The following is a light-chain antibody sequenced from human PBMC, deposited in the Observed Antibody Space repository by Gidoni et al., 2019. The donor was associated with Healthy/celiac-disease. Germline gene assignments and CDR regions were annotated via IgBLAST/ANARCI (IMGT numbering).Light chain of an antibody. J-gene: IGKJ1*01. CDR1: QSVSSN. V-gene: IGKV3-15*01. CDR3: QQYNTWPRT. CDR2: GAS. Sequence: DIVMTQSPATLSVSAGERATLSCRASQSVSSNLAWYQQKPGQAPRLLIYGASTRATVIPARFSGSGSGTEFTLTISSLQSEDFAVYYCQQYNTWPRTFGQGTKVEIK.